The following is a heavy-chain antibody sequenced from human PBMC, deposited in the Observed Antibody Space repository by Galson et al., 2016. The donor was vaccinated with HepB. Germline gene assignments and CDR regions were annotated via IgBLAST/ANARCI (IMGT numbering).Heavy chain of an antibody. D-gene: IGHD1-1*01. CDR3: AKGRTGTTGPVEY. Sequence: SLRLSCAVSGFTFSSYWMRWVRQGPGKGLAWVAIIKQDGSEKYYVDSVKGRFTISRDNAKKSLYLQMNSLRDEDTAVYYCAKGRTGTTGPVEYWGQGTLVTVSS. J-gene: IGHJ4*02. V-gene: IGHV3-7*03. CDR2: IKQDGSEK. CDR1: GFTFSSYW.